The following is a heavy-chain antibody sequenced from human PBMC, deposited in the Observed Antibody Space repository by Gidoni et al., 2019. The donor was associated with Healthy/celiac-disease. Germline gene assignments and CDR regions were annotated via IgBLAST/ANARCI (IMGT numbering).Heavy chain of an antibody. CDR1: GFTFSSYS. Sequence: EVQLVESGGGLVKPGGSLRLSCAASGFTFSSYSMHWVRQAPGKGLEWVSSISSSSSYIYYADSVKGRFTISRDNAKNSLYLQMNSLRAEDTAVYYCARDLVDYYDSSGYYVSYYGMDVWGQGTTVTVSS. V-gene: IGHV3-21*01. CDR3: ARDLVDYYDSSGYYVSYYGMDV. D-gene: IGHD3-22*01. CDR2: ISSSSSYI. J-gene: IGHJ6*02.